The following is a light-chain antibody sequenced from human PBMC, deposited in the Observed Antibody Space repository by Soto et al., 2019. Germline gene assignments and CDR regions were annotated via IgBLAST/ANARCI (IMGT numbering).Light chain of an antibody. J-gene: IGKJ1*01. CDR1: QSVSNDF. V-gene: IGKV3-20*01. CDR2: GAS. Sequence: EIVLTQSPGILSLSPGERATRSCRASQSVSNDFLAWYQQKPGQAPRLLVFGASTRATDVPDRFSGSGSGADFTLTISRLEPEDFAVYYCQQYGSSPPRTFGQGTQVEMK. CDR3: QQYGSSPPRT.